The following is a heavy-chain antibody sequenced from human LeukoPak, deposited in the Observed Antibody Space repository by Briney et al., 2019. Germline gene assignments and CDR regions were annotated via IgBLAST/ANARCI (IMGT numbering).Heavy chain of an antibody. V-gene: IGHV1-2*02. CDR3: ARDSLYSGSYYRFDY. D-gene: IGHD1-26*01. CDR1: GYTFTGYY. CDR2: INPNSGGT. J-gene: IGHJ4*02. Sequence: ASVKVSCKASGYTFTGYYMHWVRQAPGQGPEWMGWINPNSGGTNYAQKFQGRVTMTRDTSISTAYMELSRLRSDDTAVYYCARDSLYSGSYYRFDYWGQGTLVTVSS.